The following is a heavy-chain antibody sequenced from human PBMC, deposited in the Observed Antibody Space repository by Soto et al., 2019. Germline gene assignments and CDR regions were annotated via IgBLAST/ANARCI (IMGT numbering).Heavy chain of an antibody. CDR3: ARNTAMGNFYYYYYYMDF. J-gene: IGHJ6*03. V-gene: IGHV4-59*08. D-gene: IGHD5-18*01. Sequence: PSETLSLTCTVSGGSISSYYWSWIRQPPGKGLEWIGYIYYSGSTNYNPSLKSRVTISVDTSKNQFSLKLSSVTAADTAVYYCARNTAMGNFYYYYYYMDFWGKGTTVTVSS. CDR1: GGSISSYY. CDR2: IYYSGST.